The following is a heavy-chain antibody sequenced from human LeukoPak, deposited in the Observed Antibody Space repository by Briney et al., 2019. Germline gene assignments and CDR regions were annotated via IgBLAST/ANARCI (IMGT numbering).Heavy chain of an antibody. Sequence: PGGSLRLSGAASGFTFTNYGLSWVRQAPGKGLAWVSGISGSGGTTYYADSVKGRFTISRDNSKNTLYLQMKSLRAEDTAVYFCAKGSTIAVAGTPIDYWGQGTLVTVSS. CDR3: AKGSTIAVAGTPIDY. CDR1: GFTFTNYG. V-gene: IGHV3-23*01. D-gene: IGHD6-19*01. J-gene: IGHJ4*02. CDR2: ISGSGGTT.